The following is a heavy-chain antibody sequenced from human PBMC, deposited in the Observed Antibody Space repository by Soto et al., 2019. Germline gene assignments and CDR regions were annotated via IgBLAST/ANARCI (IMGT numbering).Heavy chain of an antibody. J-gene: IGHJ5*02. CDR1: GYSFTSYW. D-gene: IGHD3-22*01. CDR3: ARFTYYDSSGNIPEIDP. CDR2: IDPSDSYT. V-gene: IGHV5-10-1*01. Sequence: PGESLKISCKGSGYSFTSYWISWVRQMPGKGLEWMGRIDPSDSYTNYSPSFQGHVTISADKSISTAYLQWSSLKASDTAMYYCARFTYYDSSGNIPEIDPWGQGTLVTVPQ.